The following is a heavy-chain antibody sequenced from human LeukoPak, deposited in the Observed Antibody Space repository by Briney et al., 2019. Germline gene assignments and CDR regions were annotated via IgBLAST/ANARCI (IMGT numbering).Heavy chain of an antibody. CDR3: ARSEDSGWYFELDFDY. D-gene: IGHD6-19*01. Sequence: PGGSLRLSCAASGFTFSSYSMKWVRQAPGKGLEWVSYISSSSSTIYYADSVKGRFTISRDNAKNSLYLQMNSLRAEDTAVYYCARSEDSGWYFELDFDYWGQGTLVTVSS. CDR1: GFTFSSYS. J-gene: IGHJ4*02. CDR2: ISSSSSTI. V-gene: IGHV3-48*01.